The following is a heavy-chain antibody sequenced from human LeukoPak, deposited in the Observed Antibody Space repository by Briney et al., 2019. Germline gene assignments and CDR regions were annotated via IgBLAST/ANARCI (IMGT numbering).Heavy chain of an antibody. D-gene: IGHD3-10*01. J-gene: IGHJ6*03. V-gene: IGHV3-64*01. CDR2: ISSNGGST. CDR3: ARGLLWFGELLDYYYMDV. CDR1: GFTFSSYA. Sequence: GGSLRLSCAASGFTFSSYAMHWVRQAPGKGLEYVSAISSNGGSTYYANSVKGRFTISGDNSKNTLYLQMGSLRAEDMAVYYCARGLLWFGELLDYYYMDVWGKGTTVTVSS.